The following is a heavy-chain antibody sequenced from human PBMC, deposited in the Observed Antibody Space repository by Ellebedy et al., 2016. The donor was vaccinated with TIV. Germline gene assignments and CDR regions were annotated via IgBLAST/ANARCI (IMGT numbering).Heavy chain of an antibody. D-gene: IGHD3-16*01. CDR1: GFTFRSYD. J-gene: IGHJ4*02. V-gene: IGHV3-13*01. CDR3: ARVRFGDIAVDY. Sequence: GGSLRLSCAASGFTFRSYDMHWVRQATGKGLEWVSAIGTAGDTYYPGSVKGRFTISRENAKNSLYLQMNSLRAEDTAVYYCARVRFGDIAVDYWGQGTLVTVSS. CDR2: IGTAGDT.